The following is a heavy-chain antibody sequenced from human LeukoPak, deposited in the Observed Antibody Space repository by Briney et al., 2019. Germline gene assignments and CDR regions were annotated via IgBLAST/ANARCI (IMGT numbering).Heavy chain of an antibody. D-gene: IGHD3-22*01. Sequence: GGSLRLSCAASGFTFSSYSMHWVRQAPGKGLEWVAVISYDGINKYYADSVKGRFTISRDNSKNTLYLQTNSLRTEDTAVYYCARDPLDSSGLMNWLDPWGQGTLVTVSS. CDR3: ARDPLDSSGLMNWLDP. V-gene: IGHV3-30-3*01. CDR2: ISYDGINK. J-gene: IGHJ5*02. CDR1: GFTFSSYS.